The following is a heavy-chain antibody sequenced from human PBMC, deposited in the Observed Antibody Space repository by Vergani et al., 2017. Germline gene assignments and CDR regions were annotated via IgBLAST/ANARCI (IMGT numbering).Heavy chain of an antibody. Sequence: QVQLVQSGAEVKKPGASVKVSCKASGGTFSSYAISWVRQAPGQGLEWMGGIIPIFGTANYAQKFQGRVTITADESTSTAYMELSSLRSEDTAVYYCARGRYYYGSGSYYNVRYYYGMDVWGQGTTVTVSS. CDR2: IIPIFGTA. J-gene: IGHJ6*02. D-gene: IGHD3-10*01. CDR3: ARGRYYYGSGSYYNVRYYYGMDV. V-gene: IGHV1-69*01. CDR1: GGTFSSYA.